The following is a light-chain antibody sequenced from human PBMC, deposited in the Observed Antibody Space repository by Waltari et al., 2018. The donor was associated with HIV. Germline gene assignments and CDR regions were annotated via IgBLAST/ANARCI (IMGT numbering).Light chain of an antibody. J-gene: IGLJ3*02. CDR3: QSYDSSLSGWV. Sequence: QSVLTPPPSVSGAPGQRVTISCTGTSPNIGAGYDVPWYQQLPGTAPKLLIYGNSNRPSWVPDRFSGSKSGTSASLAITGLQAEDEADYYCQSYDSSLSGWVFGGGTKLTVL. V-gene: IGLV1-40*01. CDR2: GNS. CDR1: SPNIGAGYD.